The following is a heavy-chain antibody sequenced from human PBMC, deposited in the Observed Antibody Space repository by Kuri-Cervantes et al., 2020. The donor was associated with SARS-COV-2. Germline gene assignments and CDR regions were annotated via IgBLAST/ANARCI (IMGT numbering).Heavy chain of an antibody. CDR2: IITTGGST. CDR3: ARGKLWPSSFDY. Sequence: GESLKISCAASGFTFSSYAMSWVRQAPGTGLEWVSTIITTGGSTYYADSVKGRFTISRDNSQNTLYLQMNSLRAEDTAFYYCARGKLWPSSFDYWGQGTLVTVSS. D-gene: IGHD1-1*01. J-gene: IGHJ4*02. CDR1: GFTFSSYA. V-gene: IGHV3-23*01.